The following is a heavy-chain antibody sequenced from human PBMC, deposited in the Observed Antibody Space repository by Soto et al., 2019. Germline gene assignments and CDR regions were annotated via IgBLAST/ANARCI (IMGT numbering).Heavy chain of an antibody. J-gene: IGHJ5*02. V-gene: IGHV2-5*01. CDR3: AHITDLRYFDWDWFDT. CDR1: GFSLSTSGVG. Sequence: QITLKESGPALVKPTQTLTLTCTFSGFSLSTSGVGVGWIRQPPGKALEWLALIYWNDDKRYSPSLKSRLTITKDTSKNQVVLTMTNMDPVDTATYYCAHITDLRYFDWDWFDTWGQGTLVTVSS. CDR2: IYWNDDK. D-gene: IGHD3-9*01.